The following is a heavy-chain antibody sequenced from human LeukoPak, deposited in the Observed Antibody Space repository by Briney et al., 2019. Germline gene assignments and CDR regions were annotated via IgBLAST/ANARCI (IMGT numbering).Heavy chain of an antibody. J-gene: IGHJ5*02. CDR1: GFTFSSYS. D-gene: IGHD5-18*01. CDR3: ARNSYPWYNWFDP. CDR2: ISSSSGYI. Sequence: PGGSLRLSCAASGFTFSSYSMNWVRQAPGKGLEWVSSISSSSGYIYYADSVKGRFTISRDNAKNSLYLQMNSLRAEDTAVYYCARNSYPWYNWFDPWGQGTLVTVSS. V-gene: IGHV3-21*01.